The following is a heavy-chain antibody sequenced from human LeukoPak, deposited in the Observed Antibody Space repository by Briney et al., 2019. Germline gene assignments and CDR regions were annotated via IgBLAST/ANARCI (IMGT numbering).Heavy chain of an antibody. D-gene: IGHD3-22*01. V-gene: IGHV4-34*01. Sequence: SETLSLTCAVYGGSFSGYYWSWIRQPPGKGLEWIGEINHSGSTNYNPSLKSRVTISVDTSKNQFSLKLSSVTAADTAVYYCARGGEIVVVITPGEIPDYYYYGMDVWGQGTTVTVSS. CDR2: INHSGST. CDR1: GGSFSGYY. CDR3: ARGGEIVVVITPGEIPDYYYYGMDV. J-gene: IGHJ6*02.